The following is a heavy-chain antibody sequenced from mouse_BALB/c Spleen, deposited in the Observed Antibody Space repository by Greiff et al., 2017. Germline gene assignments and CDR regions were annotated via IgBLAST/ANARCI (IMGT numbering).Heavy chain of an antibody. Sequence: QVQLQQSGPDLVAPSQSLSITCTVSGFSLTSYGVHWVRQPPGKGLEWLVVIWSDGSTTYNSALKSRLSISKDNSKSQVFLKMNSLQTDDTAMYYCARHEGGSYAMDYWGQGTSVTVSS. D-gene: IGHD1-1*01. CDR3: ARHEGGSYAMDY. CDR2: IWSDGST. V-gene: IGHV2-6-2*01. J-gene: IGHJ4*01. CDR1: GFSLTSYG.